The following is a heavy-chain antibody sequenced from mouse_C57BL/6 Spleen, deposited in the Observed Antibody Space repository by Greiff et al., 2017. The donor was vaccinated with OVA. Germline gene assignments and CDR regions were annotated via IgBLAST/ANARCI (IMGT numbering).Heavy chain of an antibody. CDR1: GYTFTSYW. Sequence: QVQLQQPGAELVMPGASVKLSCKASGYTFTSYWMHWVKQRPGQGLEWIGEIDPSDSYTNYNQKFKGKSTLTVDKSSSTAYMQLSILTSEDSAVYYCATYYSHYYAMDYWGQGTSVTVSS. CDR3: ATYYSHYYAMDY. V-gene: IGHV1-69*01. CDR2: IDPSDSYT. D-gene: IGHD2-12*01. J-gene: IGHJ4*01.